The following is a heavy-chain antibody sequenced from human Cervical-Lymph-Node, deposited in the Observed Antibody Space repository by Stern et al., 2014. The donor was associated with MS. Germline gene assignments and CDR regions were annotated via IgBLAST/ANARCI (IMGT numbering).Heavy chain of an antibody. CDR1: GYTFTNYY. J-gene: IGHJ4*02. V-gene: IGHV1-46*03. Sequence: QVQLVQSGAEVKEPGASGKVSCKASGYTFTNYYVHWVRQAPGQCLEWMGIINPSGVSTSYAQKFQGRLTMTRDTSTSTDYMELSSLRSEDTAVYFCARDKGIITAAGYYLDYWGQGTLVTVSS. D-gene: IGHD6-13*01. CDR2: INPSGVST. CDR3: ARDKGIITAAGYYLDY.